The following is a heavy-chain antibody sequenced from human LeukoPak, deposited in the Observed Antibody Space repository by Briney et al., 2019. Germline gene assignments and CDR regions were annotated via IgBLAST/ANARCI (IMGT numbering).Heavy chain of an antibody. CDR3: ARVGVVVAATGNLWFDP. J-gene: IGHJ5*02. V-gene: IGHV3-48*03. CDR1: GFTFSSYE. Sequence: GGSLKLSCSASGFTFSSYEMNWVRQAPGKGLEWVSYISSSGTTIYYADSVKGRFTISRDNAKNSLYLQMNSLRAEDTAVYYCARVGVVVAATGNLWFDPWGQGTLVTVSS. D-gene: IGHD2-15*01. CDR2: ISSSGTTI.